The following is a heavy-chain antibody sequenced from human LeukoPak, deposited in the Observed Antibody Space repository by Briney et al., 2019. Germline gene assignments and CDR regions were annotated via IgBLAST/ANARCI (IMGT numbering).Heavy chain of an antibody. CDR1: GFTFRSYA. V-gene: IGHV3-23*01. J-gene: IGHJ4*02. CDR3: ADPPNADY. CDR2: IGGSDGRT. Sequence: GGSLRLSCAASGFTFRSYAMSWVRQAPGKGLEWVSSIGGSDGRTYYAESVKGRFTISGDNSKNTVYLQMNSLRVEDTAVYFCADPPNADYWGQGTLVTVSS. D-gene: IGHD4/OR15-4a*01.